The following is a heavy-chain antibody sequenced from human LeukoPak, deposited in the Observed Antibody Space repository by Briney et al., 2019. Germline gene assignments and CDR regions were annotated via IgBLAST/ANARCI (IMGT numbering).Heavy chain of an antibody. CDR3: ARDLPTVQLERRNDY. J-gene: IGHJ4*02. CDR2: ISAYNGNT. CDR1: GYNFTSYG. V-gene: IGHV1-18*01. D-gene: IGHD1-1*01. Sequence: ASVKVSCKASGYNFTSYGISWVRQAPGQGLERMRWISAYNGNTNYAQKLQGRVTMTTDTSTSTAYMELRSLRSDDTAVYYCARDLPTVQLERRNDYWGQGTLVTVSS.